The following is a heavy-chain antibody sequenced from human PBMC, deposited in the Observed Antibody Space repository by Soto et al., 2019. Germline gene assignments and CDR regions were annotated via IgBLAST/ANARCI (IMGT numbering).Heavy chain of an antibody. J-gene: IGHJ4*02. Sequence: GGSLRLSCAASGFTFSSYAMSWVRQAPGKGLEWVSAISGSGGSTYYADSVKGRFTISRDNSKNTLYLQMNSLRAEDTAVYYCAKGTIVVVITGLFDYWGQGTLVTVSS. V-gene: IGHV3-23*01. CDR1: GFTFSSYA. CDR2: ISGSGGST. CDR3: AKGTIVVVITGLFDY. D-gene: IGHD3-22*01.